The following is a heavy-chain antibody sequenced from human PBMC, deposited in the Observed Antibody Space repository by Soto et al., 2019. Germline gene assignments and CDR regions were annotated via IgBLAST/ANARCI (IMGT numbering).Heavy chain of an antibody. CDR1: GGSVNSGSYY. Sequence: PSETLSLTCTVSGGSVNSGSYYWSWIRQPPGKGLEWIGYIYYTGSTKYNPSLKSRVTISVDTSKNQFSLKLTSVTTSDTAVYYCARENVSRGYSYGLDYWGQGTLVTVSS. D-gene: IGHD5-18*01. CDR3: ARENVSRGYSYGLDY. J-gene: IGHJ4*02. CDR2: IYYTGST. V-gene: IGHV4-61*01.